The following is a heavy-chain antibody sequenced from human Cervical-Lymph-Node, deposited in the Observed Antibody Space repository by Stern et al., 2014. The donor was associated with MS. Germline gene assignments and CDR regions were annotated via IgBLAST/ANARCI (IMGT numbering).Heavy chain of an antibody. D-gene: IGHD2-15*01. CDR1: GFSVTTAGVG. V-gene: IGHV2-5*02. CDR2: IYCDDDK. CDR3: AHSRVKYCRGGTCYSSLFDY. Sequence: QVTSKESGPTLVKPTQTVTLTCTLSGFSVTTAGVGVGWIRQPPGKALEWLALIYCDDDKWYSPSLKNRLTITKDTSKNQVVLTMTNVDPVDTATYYCAHSRVKYCRGGTCYSSLFDYWGQGTLGTVSS. J-gene: IGHJ4*02.